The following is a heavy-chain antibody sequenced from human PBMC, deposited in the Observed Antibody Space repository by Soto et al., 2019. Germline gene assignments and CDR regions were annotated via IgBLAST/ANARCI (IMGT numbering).Heavy chain of an antibody. CDR1: GFTFSSYG. Sequence: PGRALRLSCAASGFTFSSYGTHWSRQAPRTGLGWVAGISYDGSNKYYADSVKGRFTISRDNSKNTLYLQMNSLRAEDTAVYYCAKDGGGSYYFDYWGQGT. V-gene: IGHV3-30*18. D-gene: IGHD1-26*01. J-gene: IGHJ4*02. CDR2: ISYDGSNK. CDR3: AKDGGGSYYFDY.